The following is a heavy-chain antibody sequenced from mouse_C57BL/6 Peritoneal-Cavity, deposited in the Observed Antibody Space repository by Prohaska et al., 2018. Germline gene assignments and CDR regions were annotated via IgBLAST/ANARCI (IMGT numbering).Heavy chain of an antibody. CDR2: INPDSSTI. Sequence: EVKLLQSGGGLVQPGGYLKLSCAASGIDFSQKWMSWVRRAPGKVLEWVGEINPDSSTINDAPSLNDKFIISRDNAKNTLYLQMSKVRSEDTALDYCARRDGYYWYFDVWGTGTTVTVSS. V-gene: IGHV4-1*01. D-gene: IGHD2-3*01. J-gene: IGHJ1*03. CDR3: ARRDGYYWYFDV. CDR1: GIDFSQKW.